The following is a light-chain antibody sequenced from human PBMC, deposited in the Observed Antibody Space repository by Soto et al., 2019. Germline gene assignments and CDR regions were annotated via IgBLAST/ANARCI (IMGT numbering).Light chain of an antibody. CDR3: QSYDSSLSGWV. CDR2: GNS. J-gene: IGLJ3*02. V-gene: IGLV1-40*01. CDR1: SSNIGAGYD. Sequence: QSVLTQPPSVSGAPGQRVTISCTGSSSNIGAGYDVHWYQQLPGTAPKLLIYGNSNRPSGVPDRFSGSKSGTSASLAITGLRAEDEADYYCQSYDSSLSGWVFGGGTMLPV.